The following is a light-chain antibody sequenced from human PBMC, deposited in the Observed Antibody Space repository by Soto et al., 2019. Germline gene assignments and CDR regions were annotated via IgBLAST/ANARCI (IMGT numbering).Light chain of an antibody. CDR2: GAS. CDR3: QQYNDWPQT. CDR1: QSVSSN. V-gene: IGKV3-15*01. J-gene: IGKJ1*01. Sequence: EIVMTQSPATLSVSPGERATLSCRASQSVSSNLAWYQQKPGQAPRLLIYGASTRATGIPARFSGSGSGTEFTLTISSLQSEDFAVYYCQQYNDWPQTFGQATKVEIQ.